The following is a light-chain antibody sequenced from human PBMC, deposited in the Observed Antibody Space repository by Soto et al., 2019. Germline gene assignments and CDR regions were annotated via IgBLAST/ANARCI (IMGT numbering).Light chain of an antibody. J-gene: IGKJ2*01. CDR2: TAS. CDR3: QHFNNWPYT. Sequence: EIVMTQSPATLSVSPGESATLSCRASQSVNSNLAWYQQKPGQAPRLLIYTASTRATGIPARFSGSGSGTEFTLTISSLQSEDFAVYYCQHFNNWPYTFGQGTKLEIK. CDR1: QSVNSN. V-gene: IGKV3-15*01.